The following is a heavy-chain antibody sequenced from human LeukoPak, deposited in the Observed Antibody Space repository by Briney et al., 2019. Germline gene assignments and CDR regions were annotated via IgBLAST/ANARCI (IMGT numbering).Heavy chain of an antibody. CDR3: ARIGYDYVWGSYHAYYYYYYYMDV. D-gene: IGHD3-16*01. J-gene: IGHJ6*03. V-gene: IGHV4-38-2*02. CDR2: IYHSGNT. Sequence: PSATMTLSCTASGYSISRGYYCGWIRQPPGKGLEWIGSIYHSGNTYYNPSLNSRVTISLDTSKNQFSLKLSSVTAADTAVYYCARIGYDYVWGSYHAYYYYYYYMDVWGKGTTVTVSS. CDR1: GYSISRGYY.